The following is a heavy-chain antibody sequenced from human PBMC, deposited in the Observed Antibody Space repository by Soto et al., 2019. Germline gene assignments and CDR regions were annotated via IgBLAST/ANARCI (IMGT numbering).Heavy chain of an antibody. CDR2: IIPILGIA. V-gene: IGHV1-69*02. D-gene: IGHD3-22*01. CDR1: GATFNTHT. CDR3: ARGLGGYYPPFDY. Sequence: SVNVSCKASGATFNTHTISWVRQPPGQGLEWMGRIIPILGIAKYAQKFQGRVTITADKSTSTAYMELSSLRSEDTAMYCCARGLGGYYPPFDYWGRG. J-gene: IGHJ4*02.